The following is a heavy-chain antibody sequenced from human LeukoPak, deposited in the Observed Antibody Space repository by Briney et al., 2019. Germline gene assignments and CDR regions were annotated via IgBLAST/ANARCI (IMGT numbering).Heavy chain of an antibody. CDR2: IYYSGST. D-gene: IGHD3-22*01. V-gene: IGHV4-61*05. Sequence: SETLSLTCTVSGGSISSSSYYWGWIRQPPGKGLEWIGYIYYSGSTNYNPSLKSRVTISVDTSKNQFSLKLSSVTAADTAVYYCARGSRSTYYDSSGQYFQHWGQGTLVTVSS. CDR3: ARGSRSTYYDSSGQYFQH. CDR1: GGSISSSSYY. J-gene: IGHJ1*01.